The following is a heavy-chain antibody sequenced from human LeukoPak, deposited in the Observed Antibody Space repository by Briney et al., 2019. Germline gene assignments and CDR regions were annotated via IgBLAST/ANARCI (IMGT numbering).Heavy chain of an antibody. Sequence: ASVKVSCKASGGTFSSYAINWVRQATGQGLEWMGWMNPNSGNTGYAQKFQGRVTMTRNTSISTAYMELSSLRSEDTAVYYCARTYPGYSYGDYWGQGTLVTVSS. J-gene: IGHJ4*02. V-gene: IGHV1-8*02. CDR1: GGTFSSYA. CDR2: MNPNSGNT. D-gene: IGHD5-18*01. CDR3: ARTYPGYSYGDY.